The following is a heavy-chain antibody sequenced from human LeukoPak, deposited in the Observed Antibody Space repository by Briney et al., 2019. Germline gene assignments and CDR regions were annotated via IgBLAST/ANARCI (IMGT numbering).Heavy chain of an antibody. CDR2: ISWNSGSI. CDR1: GFTFDDYA. V-gene: IGHV3-9*01. Sequence: GRSLRLSCAASGFTFDDYAMHWVRQAPGKGLEWVSGISWNSGSIGYADSVKGRFTISRDNAKNSLYLQMNSLRAEDTALYYCAKDKNYDTSGGVDSWGQGTRVTVSS. CDR3: AKDKNYDTSGGVDS. D-gene: IGHD3-22*01. J-gene: IGHJ4*02.